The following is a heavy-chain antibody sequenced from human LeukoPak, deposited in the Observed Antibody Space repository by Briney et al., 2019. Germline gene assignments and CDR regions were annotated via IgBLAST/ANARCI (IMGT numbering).Heavy chain of an antibody. V-gene: IGHV3-23*01. CDR3: ARDYGDYVSSLDY. CDR1: GFTFSSYA. CDR2: ISGSGGST. J-gene: IGHJ4*02. Sequence: GGSLRLSCAASGFTFSSYAMSWVRQAPGKGLEWVSAISGSGGSTYYADSVKGRFTISRDNSKTTLYLQMNSLRADDTAVYYCARDYGDYVSSLDYWGQGTLVTVSS. D-gene: IGHD4-17*01.